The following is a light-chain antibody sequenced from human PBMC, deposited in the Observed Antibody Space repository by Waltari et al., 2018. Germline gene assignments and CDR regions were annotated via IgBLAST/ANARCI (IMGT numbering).Light chain of an antibody. CDR3: QQYIGSPYT. V-gene: IGKV3-20*01. J-gene: IGKJ2*01. Sequence: EVVLTQSPGTLSLSPGERAALSCRASQSVSSSYLAWYQQKPGQAPRLLISGSSNRATGIPDRFSGSGSGTDFTLIISRLEPEDFAMYYCQQYIGSPYTFGQGTKLEIK. CDR2: GSS. CDR1: QSVSSSY.